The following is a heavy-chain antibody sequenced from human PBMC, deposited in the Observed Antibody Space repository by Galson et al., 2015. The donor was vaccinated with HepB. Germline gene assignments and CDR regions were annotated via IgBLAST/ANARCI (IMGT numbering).Heavy chain of an antibody. D-gene: IGHD6-19*01. CDR1: GFTVSDNY. CDR2: IYSGGRT. Sequence: SLRLSCAVSGFTVSDNYMAWVRQAPGKGLEWVSVIYSGGRTYYAVSVKGRFTISRDSSKNTLYLQMNSLRDEDTAVYYCARESWESGWPKGFDSWGQGTLVTVSS. V-gene: IGHV3-53*01. J-gene: IGHJ4*02. CDR3: ARESWESGWPKGFDS.